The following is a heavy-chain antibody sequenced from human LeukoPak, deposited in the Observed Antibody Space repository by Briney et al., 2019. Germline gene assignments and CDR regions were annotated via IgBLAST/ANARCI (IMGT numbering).Heavy chain of an antibody. CDR2: IRYDGSDS. Sequence: GGSLRLSCSAFGFTFGDYAFHWVRQAPGKGLEWLAFIRYDGSDSYYADSVKGRFTISRDNSKNTVSLRMDSLRAEDSAVYYCASRKEYTTSSVFYWGQGTLVTVSS. D-gene: IGHD6-6*01. CDR1: GFTFGDYA. J-gene: IGHJ4*02. CDR3: ASRKEYTTSSVFY. V-gene: IGHV3-30*02.